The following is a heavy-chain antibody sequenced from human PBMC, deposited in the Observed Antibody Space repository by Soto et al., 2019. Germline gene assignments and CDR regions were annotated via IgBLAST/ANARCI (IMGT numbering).Heavy chain of an antibody. V-gene: IGHV3-23*01. D-gene: IGHD1-7*01. CDR3: AKCIQVNWKYDAFHI. Sequence: EVKLLESGGGLVQPGGSLRLSCAASGFTFSSYAMSWVRQAPGKGLEWVSHITASGGTTYYADSVKGRFTISRDSSRNTLHLKMNSLRAEDTALYYCAKCIQVNWKYDAFHIWGQGTMVTVSS. CDR1: GFTFSSYA. J-gene: IGHJ3*02. CDR2: ITASGGTT.